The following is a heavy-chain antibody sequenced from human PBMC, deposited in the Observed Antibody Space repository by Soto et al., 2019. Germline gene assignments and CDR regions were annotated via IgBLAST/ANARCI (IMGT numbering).Heavy chain of an antibody. CDR3: AREVYRTYYFDY. CDR1: GGSISSGDYY. CDR2: IYYSGST. V-gene: IGHV4-30-4*01. J-gene: IGHJ4*02. Sequence: SETLSLTCTVSGGSISSGDYYWSWIRQPPGKGLEWIGYIYYSGSTYYNPSLKSRVTISVDTSKNQFSLKLSSVTAADTAVYYCAREVYRTYYFDYWGQGTLVTSPQ.